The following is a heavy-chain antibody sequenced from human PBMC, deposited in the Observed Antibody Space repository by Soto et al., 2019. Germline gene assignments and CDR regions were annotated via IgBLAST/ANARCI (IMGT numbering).Heavy chain of an antibody. V-gene: IGHV3-23*01. CDR3: AKCRGPSYSYYSMDV. Sequence: EVQLLESGGGLVQPGGSLRLSCAASGFTFGSYAMNWLRQAPGRGLECVSVISGSGRTTYYSVCVTGRFTVSRDNSKNTLYLQMNSLRAEDTALYSCAKCRGPSYSYYSMDVWGKGTTVTVSS. J-gene: IGHJ6*03. CDR1: GFTFGSYA. CDR2: ISGSGRTT. D-gene: IGHD3-16*01.